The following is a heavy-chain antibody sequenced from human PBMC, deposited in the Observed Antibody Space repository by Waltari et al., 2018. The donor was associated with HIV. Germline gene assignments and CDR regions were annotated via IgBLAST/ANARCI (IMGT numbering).Heavy chain of an antibody. J-gene: IGHJ4*02. CDR2: IDHTGTS. V-gene: IGHV4-34*02. Sequence: QVSLPKWGSGLLKPSGTLSLTRAVSGGSFGGYYWTWIRQSPGRGLEWMGEIDHTGTSTYNTSLKGRVTMSVDTSKNQFSLTLKSVTAADTAVYYCVRGFGNYGFYFDYWGQGKLVSVSS. CDR3: VRGFGNYGFYFDY. D-gene: IGHD3-16*01. CDR1: GGSFGGYY.